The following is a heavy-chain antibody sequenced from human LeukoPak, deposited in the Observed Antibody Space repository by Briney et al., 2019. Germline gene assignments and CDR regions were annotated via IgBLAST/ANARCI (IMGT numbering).Heavy chain of an antibody. Sequence: ASVKVSCKASGYTFTSYDINWVRQATGQGLEWMGWMNPNSGNTGCAQKFQGRVTITRNTSISTAYMELSSLRSEDTAVYYCARDSSTVTTPGAFDPWGQGTLVTVSS. CDR3: ARDSSTVTTPGAFDP. CDR1: GYTFTSYD. CDR2: MNPNSGNT. J-gene: IGHJ5*02. V-gene: IGHV1-8*03. D-gene: IGHD4-11*01.